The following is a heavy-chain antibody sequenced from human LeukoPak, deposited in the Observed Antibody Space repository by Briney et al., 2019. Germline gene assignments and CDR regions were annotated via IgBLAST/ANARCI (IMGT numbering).Heavy chain of an antibody. CDR1: GGSISSGDYY. CDR2: IYYSGST. CDR3: ARENRNWNYHIDY. Sequence: PSETLSLTCTVSGGSISSGDYYWSWIRQPPGKGLEWIGYIYYSGSTHYNPSLKSRVTISVDTSKNQFSLKLSSVTAADTAVYYCARENRNWNYHIDYWGQGTLVTVSS. D-gene: IGHD1-7*01. V-gene: IGHV4-30-4*08. J-gene: IGHJ4*02.